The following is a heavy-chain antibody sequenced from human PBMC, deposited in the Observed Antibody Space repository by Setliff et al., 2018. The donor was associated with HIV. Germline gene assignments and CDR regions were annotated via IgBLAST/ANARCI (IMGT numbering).Heavy chain of an antibody. J-gene: IGHJ3*02. D-gene: IGHD2-2*01. CDR2: VYYTGKT. CDR1: GGSIVIGGFY. V-gene: IGHV4-31*03. Sequence: PSETLSLTCSVFGGSIVIGGFYYSWIRHRPGKGLEWIGTVYYTGKTYYNPSLQSRLTMSADTSKNQFSLKMRSVTAADTAVYFCARDLHANYHVVDIWGPGTMVTVSS. CDR3: ARDLHANYHVVDI.